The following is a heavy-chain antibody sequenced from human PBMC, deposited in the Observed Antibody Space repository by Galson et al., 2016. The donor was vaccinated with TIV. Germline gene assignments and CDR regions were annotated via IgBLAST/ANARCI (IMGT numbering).Heavy chain of an antibody. CDR1: GFTFSTFA. J-gene: IGHJ4*02. CDR2: ITYDGSDK. D-gene: IGHD3-22*01. Sequence: SLRLSCAASGFTFSTFAIHWVRQAPGKGLEWVAVITYDGSDKYYAESAKGRFTISRDNSKKTVYLQVNSLGAEDTAVYYCARGRDYYDTSVYYLFDYWGQGTLVTVSS. V-gene: IGHV3-30*04. CDR3: ARGRDYYDTSVYYLFDY.